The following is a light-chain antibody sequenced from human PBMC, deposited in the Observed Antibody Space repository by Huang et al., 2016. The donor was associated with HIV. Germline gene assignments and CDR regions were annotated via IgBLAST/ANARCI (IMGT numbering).Light chain of an antibody. V-gene: IGKV3-20*01. Sequence: EIVLTQSPGTLSLSPGERATLSCRASPSVNSNYLAWYQQKPGQAPRLLIYGASSRATGIPDRFSGSGSGTDFTLTISRLEPEDFAVYYCQQYGSSPRTFGQGTKVEIK. CDR2: GAS. J-gene: IGKJ1*01. CDR3: QQYGSSPRT. CDR1: PSVNSNY.